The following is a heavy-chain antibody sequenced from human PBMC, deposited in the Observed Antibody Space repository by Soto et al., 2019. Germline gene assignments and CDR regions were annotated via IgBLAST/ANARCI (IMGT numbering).Heavy chain of an antibody. Sequence: SVKVSCKASGGTFSSYAISWVRQAPGQGLEWMGGIIPIFGTANYAQKFQGRVTITADESTSTAYMELSSLRSEDTAVYYCAHRLNCGGDCYSEDAFDIWGQGTMVTVSS. D-gene: IGHD2-21*01. V-gene: IGHV1-69*13. CDR3: AHRLNCGGDCYSEDAFDI. CDR2: IIPIFGTA. J-gene: IGHJ3*02. CDR1: GGTFSSYA.